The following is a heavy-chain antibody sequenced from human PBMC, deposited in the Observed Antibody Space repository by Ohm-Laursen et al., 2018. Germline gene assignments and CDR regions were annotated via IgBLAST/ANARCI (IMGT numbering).Heavy chain of an antibody. J-gene: IGHJ4*02. CDR3: ARWGTRAFDY. CDR1: GGSISSSSYY. Sequence: GTLSLTCAVSGGSISSSSYYWGWIRQPPGKGLEWIGSIYYSGSTYYNQSLKSRVTISVDTSKNQFSLKLSSVTAADTAVYYCARWGTRAFDYWGQGTLVTVSS. V-gene: IGHV4-39*01. D-gene: IGHD3-16*01. CDR2: IYYSGST.